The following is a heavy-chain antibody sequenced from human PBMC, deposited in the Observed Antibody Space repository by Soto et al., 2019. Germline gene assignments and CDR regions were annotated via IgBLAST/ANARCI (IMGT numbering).Heavy chain of an antibody. CDR2: ISGSGGST. J-gene: IGHJ6*02. Sequence: WGSLRLSCAASGLTFSSYAMRWVRQDPGKGLEWVSAISGSGGSTYYADSVKGRFTISRDNSKNTLYLQMNSLRAEDTAVYYCAKDLHSLRLNYYDYGMDVWGQGTTVTVSS. D-gene: IGHD5-18*01. V-gene: IGHV3-23*01. CDR1: GLTFSSYA. CDR3: AKDLHSLRLNYYDYGMDV.